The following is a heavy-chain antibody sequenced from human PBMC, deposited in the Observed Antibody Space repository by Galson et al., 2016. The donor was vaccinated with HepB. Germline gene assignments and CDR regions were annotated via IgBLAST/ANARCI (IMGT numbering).Heavy chain of an antibody. CDR3: AKVGVTAYQYDILTVTFDS. V-gene: IGHV3-23*01. Sequence: SLRLSCAASGFTFNSYAITWVRQAPGKGLEWVSAISGSGDYTYYTESVKGRFTISRDNSKNTLYLQMNSLRDEDTAVYYCAKVGVTAYQYDILTVTFDSWGQGTLVTVSS. CDR1: GFTFNSYA. CDR2: ISGSGDYT. D-gene: IGHD3-9*01. J-gene: IGHJ4*02.